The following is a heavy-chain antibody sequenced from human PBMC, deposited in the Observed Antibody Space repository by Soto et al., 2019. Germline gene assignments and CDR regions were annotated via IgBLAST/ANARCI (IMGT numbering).Heavy chain of an antibody. CDR1: GGTFSSYA. V-gene: IGHV1-69*12. CDR3: ARDRGVLVPAAMRSWFDP. Sequence: QVQLVQSGAEVKKPGSSVKVSCKASGGTFSSYAISWVRQAPGQGLEWMGGIIPIFGTANYAQKFQGRVTITADEATRTAYMELSSLRSEDTAVYYCARDRGVLVPAAMRSWFDPWGQGTLVTVSS. J-gene: IGHJ5*02. CDR2: IIPIFGTA. D-gene: IGHD2-2*01.